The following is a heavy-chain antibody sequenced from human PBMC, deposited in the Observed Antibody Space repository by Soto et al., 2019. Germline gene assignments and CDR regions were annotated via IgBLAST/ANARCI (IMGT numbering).Heavy chain of an antibody. CDR3: ARDRAVVAATVNNWFDP. J-gene: IGHJ5*02. Sequence: QVQLVQSGAEVKKPGASVKVSCKASGYTFTSYYMHWVRQAPGQGLEWMGLINPSGGSTSYAKKSRDRVTITRDTSTSTVYMELSSLSSEDTAVYSCARDRAVVAATVNNWFDPWGQGTLVTVSS. CDR2: INPSGGST. V-gene: IGHV1-46*01. D-gene: IGHD2-15*01. CDR1: GYTFTSYY.